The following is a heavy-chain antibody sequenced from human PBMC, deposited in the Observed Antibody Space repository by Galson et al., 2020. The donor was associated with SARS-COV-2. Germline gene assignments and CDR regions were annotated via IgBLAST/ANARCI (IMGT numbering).Heavy chain of an antibody. Sequence: SGPTLVKHTQTHTLTCNFTGFSLNTSGQGVGWIRQTQGKAPERTELNNWNDNKRYSPSLKSRLTITKDTSKNQVVLTMTNMDPVDTATYYCAHRPHMIGYNALFDWWGQGTLVTVSS. CDR1: GFSLNTSGQG. CDR3: AHRPHMIGYNALFDW. D-gene: IGHD3-16*01. J-gene: IGHJ4*02. V-gene: IGHV2-5*01. CDR2: NNWNDNK.